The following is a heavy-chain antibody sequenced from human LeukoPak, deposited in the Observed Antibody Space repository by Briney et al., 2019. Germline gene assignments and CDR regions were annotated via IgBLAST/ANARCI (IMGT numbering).Heavy chain of an antibody. Sequence: GESLRISCKGAGVSFTNYWIGWVRQLPGKGLEWMGIIYPGDSDTRYSPSFQGQVTISADKSISTAYLQWSSLKASDTAMYYCARSWVAGYGTVLDYWGQGTLVTVSS. J-gene: IGHJ4*02. D-gene: IGHD6-19*01. V-gene: IGHV5-51*01. CDR1: GVSFTNYW. CDR3: ARSWVAGYGTVLDY. CDR2: IYPGDSDT.